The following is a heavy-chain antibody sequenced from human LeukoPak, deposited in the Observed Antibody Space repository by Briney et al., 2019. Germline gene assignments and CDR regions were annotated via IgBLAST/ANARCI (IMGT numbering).Heavy chain of an antibody. CDR1: GYTFTSYT. CDR3: ARGVDYYDSSGLVDY. CDR2: INAGNGNT. J-gene: IGHJ4*02. V-gene: IGHV1-3*03. Sequence: ASVKVSCKASGYTFTSYTMHWVRQAPGQRLEWMGWINAGNGNTKYSQEFQGRVTITRDTSASTAYMELNSLRSEDMAVYYCARGVDYYDSSGLVDYWGQGTLVTVSS. D-gene: IGHD3-22*01.